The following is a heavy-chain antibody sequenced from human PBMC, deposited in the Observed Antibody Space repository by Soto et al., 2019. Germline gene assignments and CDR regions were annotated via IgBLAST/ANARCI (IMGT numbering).Heavy chain of an antibody. J-gene: IGHJ6*02. CDR3: ARDKARLQLGGNYYYILDV. CDR1: GGTFSTSA. V-gene: IGHV1-69*12. D-gene: IGHD5-12*01. CDR2: IMPVFPTP. Sequence: VKLEQSGPEVKKPGSSVKVSCKASGGTFSTSALSWVRQAPGQGLEWMGGIMPVFPTPDYAQKFQGRVTITADESTCTAYMELCGPTSDDTAVYFFARDKARLQLGGNYYYILDVWGQGTAVTVSS.